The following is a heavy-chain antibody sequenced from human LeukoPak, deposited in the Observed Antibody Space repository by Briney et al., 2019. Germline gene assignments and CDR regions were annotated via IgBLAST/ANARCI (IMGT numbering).Heavy chain of an antibody. CDR2: ISGSGDST. V-gene: IGHV3-23*01. Sequence: GGSLRLSCAASGFTFRSYAMNWVRQAPGKGLEWVSAISGSGDSTYYADSVKGRFTISRDNAKNSLYLQMNSLRVEDTAVYYCARQPMIRGVNVFDYWGQGTLAAVSS. CDR1: GFTFRSYA. CDR3: ARQPMIRGVNVFDY. D-gene: IGHD3-10*01. J-gene: IGHJ4*02.